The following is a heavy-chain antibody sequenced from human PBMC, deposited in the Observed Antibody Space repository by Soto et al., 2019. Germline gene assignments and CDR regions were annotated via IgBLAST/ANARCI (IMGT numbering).Heavy chain of an antibody. V-gene: IGHV1-8*01. CDR2: MNPNSGNT. Sequence: ASVKVSCKASGYTFTSYDINWVRQATGQGLEWMGWMNPNSGNTGYAQKFQGRVTMTRNTSISTAYMELSSLRSEDTAVYSCARGLEPYNWSDPWGQGTLVTVSS. J-gene: IGHJ5*02. CDR3: ARGLEPYNWSDP. CDR1: GYTFTSYD. D-gene: IGHD1-1*01.